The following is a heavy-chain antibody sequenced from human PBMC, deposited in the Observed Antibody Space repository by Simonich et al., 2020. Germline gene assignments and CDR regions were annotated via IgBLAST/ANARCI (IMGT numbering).Heavy chain of an antibody. D-gene: IGHD1-1*01. Sequence: QVQLQQWGAGLLKPSETLSLTCAVYGGSFSGYYGGWIRQPPGKGLEWIGEINHSGSTNYNPSPKSRVTISVDTSKNQFSLKLSSVTAADTAVYYCARGKGWKNAFDIWGQGTMVTVSS. CDR3: ARGKGWKNAFDI. CDR1: GGSFSGYY. CDR2: INHSGST. V-gene: IGHV4-34*01. J-gene: IGHJ3*02.